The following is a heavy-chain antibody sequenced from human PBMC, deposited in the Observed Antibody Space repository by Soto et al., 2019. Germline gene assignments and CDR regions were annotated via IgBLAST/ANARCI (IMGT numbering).Heavy chain of an antibody. J-gene: IGHJ6*02. Sequence: QVQLVQSGAEVKKPGASVKVSCKASGYTFTSYDINWVRQATGQGLEWMGWMNANSGNTGYAQKYQGRVTMTRNTCRSTAYMELSSLRSEDTAVYDCARESTGTTSLDVWGQRATVTVSS. CDR2: MNANSGNT. D-gene: IGHD1-1*01. V-gene: IGHV1-8*01. CDR3: ARESTGTTSLDV. CDR1: GYTFTSYD.